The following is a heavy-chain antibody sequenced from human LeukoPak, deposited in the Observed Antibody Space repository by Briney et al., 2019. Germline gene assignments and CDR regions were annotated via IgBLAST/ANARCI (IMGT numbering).Heavy chain of an antibody. CDR2: IKGKGDGGTT. D-gene: IGHD3-3*01. CDR3: TSHYDFWSVYQLN. J-gene: IGHJ4*02. V-gene: IGHV3-15*01. Sequence: AWGSLRLSCAASGFTFSNAWMSWVRQAPGKGLEWVGRIKGKGDGGTTDYGAPVKDRFTISRDYSKNTVSLQMYSLKTEDTGVYYCTSHYDFWSVYQLNWGQGTLVTVSS. CDR1: GFTFSNAW.